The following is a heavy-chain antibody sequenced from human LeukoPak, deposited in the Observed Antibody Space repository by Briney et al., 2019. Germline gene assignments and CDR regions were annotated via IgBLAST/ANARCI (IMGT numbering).Heavy chain of an antibody. CDR1: GYSFIGYH. CDR3: ASVEMATIGFEH. Sequence: ASVKVSCKASGYSFIGYHMHWARQAPGQGLEWMGWTNPNTGGTKYAQKFQGRVTMTRDTSISTAYMELSSLRSDDTAVYFCASVEMATIGFEHWGQGTLVTVSS. CDR2: TNPNTGGT. V-gene: IGHV1-2*02. J-gene: IGHJ4*02. D-gene: IGHD5-12*01.